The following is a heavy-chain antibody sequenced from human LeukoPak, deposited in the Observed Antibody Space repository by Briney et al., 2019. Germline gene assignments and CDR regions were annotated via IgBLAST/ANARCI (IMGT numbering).Heavy chain of an antibody. V-gene: IGHV4-39*01. D-gene: IGHD1-26*01. CDR3: ARTNIVVGATGIYYYYVDV. CDR2: IYYSGST. J-gene: IGHJ6*03. CDR1: GGSISISSNY. Sequence: SETLSLTCTVSGGSISISSNYWVWIRQAPGKGLDSIGTIYYSGSTYYNPSLKSRVTISVDTSKNQLFLNLTSVTAGDTAVYYCARTNIVVGATGIYYYYVDVWGKGTTVTVSS.